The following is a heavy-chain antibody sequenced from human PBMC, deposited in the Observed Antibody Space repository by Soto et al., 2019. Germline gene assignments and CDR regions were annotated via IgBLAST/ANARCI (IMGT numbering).Heavy chain of an antibody. D-gene: IGHD3-10*01. CDR2: ISADNGDT. V-gene: IGHV1-18*01. Sequence: QVQLVQSGAEVKKPGASVKVSCEASGYTFTSYGISWVRQAPGQGLEWMGWISADNGDTNYAQKLQGRVTMTTDTSTSTAYMELRSLRSDDTAVYYCARGKEYRGSGKNYYYYYMDVWGKGTTVTVSS. CDR1: GYTFTSYG. J-gene: IGHJ6*03. CDR3: ARGKEYRGSGKNYYYYYMDV.